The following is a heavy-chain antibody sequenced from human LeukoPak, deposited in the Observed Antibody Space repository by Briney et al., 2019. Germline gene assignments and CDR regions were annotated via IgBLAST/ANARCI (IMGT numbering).Heavy chain of an antibody. CDR3: ARGYGGGLWFGELLIDY. J-gene: IGHJ4*02. Sequence: SQTLSLTCTVSGGSVSSGSYYWSWIRQPAGKGLEWIGRIYTSGSTNYNPSLKSRVTISVDTSKNQFSLKLSSVTAADTAVYYCARGYGGGLWFGELLIDYWGQGTLVTVSS. CDR1: GGSVSSGSYY. V-gene: IGHV4-61*02. CDR2: IYTSGST. D-gene: IGHD3-10*01.